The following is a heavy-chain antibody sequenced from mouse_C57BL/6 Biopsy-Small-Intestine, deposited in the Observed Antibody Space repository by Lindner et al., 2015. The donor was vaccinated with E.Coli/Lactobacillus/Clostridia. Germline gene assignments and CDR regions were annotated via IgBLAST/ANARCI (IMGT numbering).Heavy chain of an antibody. CDR1: GYSSTGYY. J-gene: IGHJ2*01. Sequence: VQLQESGPELVKPGASVKISCKASGYSSTGYYMHWVKQSHGNILDWFGYISPNSGISSYNPRFKGKATLTMDKSSSTAYMELRSLTSEDSAVYYCARSEGSSGFFDYWGQGTTLTVSS. V-gene: IGHV1-31*01. CDR2: ISPNSGIS. D-gene: IGHD3-2*02. CDR3: ARSEGSSGFFDY.